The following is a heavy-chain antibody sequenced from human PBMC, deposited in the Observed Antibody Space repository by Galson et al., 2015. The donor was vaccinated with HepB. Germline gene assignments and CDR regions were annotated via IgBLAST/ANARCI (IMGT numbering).Heavy chain of an antibody. CDR1: GYTFTSYG. V-gene: IGHV1-18*01. CDR3: ARVGAAAIYYYYAMDV. J-gene: IGHJ6*02. Sequence: SVKVSCKASGYTFTSYGLSWVRQAPGQGLEWMGWSHAYNGNTNYAQKLQGRVTMTTDSSTSTAYMELRSLRSDDTAVYYCARVGAAAIYYYYAMDVWGQGTTVTVSS. D-gene: IGHD6-13*01. CDR2: SHAYNGNT.